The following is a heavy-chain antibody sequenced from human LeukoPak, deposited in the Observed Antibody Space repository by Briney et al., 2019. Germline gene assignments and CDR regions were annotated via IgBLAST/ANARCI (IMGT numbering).Heavy chain of an antibody. CDR2: IYHSGST. V-gene: IGHV4-38-2*01. Sequence: SETLSLTCVVSGYSISSGHYWVWIRQPPGKGLEWIGSIYHSGSTYYNPSLKGRVTISVDTSKNQFSLKVISVTAADTAVYYCARGPEFIRTVGMRMVGNFDYWGQGTLVTVSS. CDR1: GYSISSGHY. CDR3: ARGPEFIRTVGMRMVGNFDY. D-gene: IGHD2-2*01. J-gene: IGHJ4*02.